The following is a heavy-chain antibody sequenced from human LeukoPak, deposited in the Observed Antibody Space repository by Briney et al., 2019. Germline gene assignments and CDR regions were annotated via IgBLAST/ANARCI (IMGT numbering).Heavy chain of an antibody. CDR1: GFIVSSNY. D-gene: IGHD2-15*01. CDR2: IYSDGST. CDR3: ARDGN. Sequence: GGSLRLSCAASGFIVSSNYMSWVRQAPGKGLEWVSIIYSDGSTYYADSVKGRFTISRDNAKNSLYLQMNSLRAEDTAVYYCARDGNWGQGTLVTVSS. V-gene: IGHV3-53*01. J-gene: IGHJ4*02.